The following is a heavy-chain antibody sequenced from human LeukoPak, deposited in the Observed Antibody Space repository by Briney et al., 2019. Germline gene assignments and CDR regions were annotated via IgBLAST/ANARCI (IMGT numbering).Heavy chain of an antibody. D-gene: IGHD4-11*01. CDR2: IDSGGST. Sequence: GGSLRLSCAASGFTVSSNYMSWVRQAPGKGLEWVSVIDSGGSTYYSDAVKGRFTISRDNSKNTLYLQMNSLRAEDTAVYYCARHPRGSTEFDPWGQGTLVTVSS. J-gene: IGHJ5*02. CDR3: ARHPRGSTEFDP. CDR1: GFTVSSNY. V-gene: IGHV3-53*01.